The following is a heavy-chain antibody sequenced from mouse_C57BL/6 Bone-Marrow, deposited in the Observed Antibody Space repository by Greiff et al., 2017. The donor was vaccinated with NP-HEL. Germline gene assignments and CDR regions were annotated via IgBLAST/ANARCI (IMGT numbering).Heavy chain of an antibody. V-gene: IGHV3-5*01. CDR1: GISITTGNYR. Sequence: EVQLKESGPGLVKPSQTVFLTCTVTGISITTGNYRWSWIRQFPGHKLEWIGYIYYSGTITYNPSLTSRTTITRDTPKKQSFLEMNYLTAEDTATYYCARDHPDSYYAMDYWGQGTSVTVSS. J-gene: IGHJ4*01. CDR2: IYYSGTI. CDR3: ARDHPDSYYAMDY.